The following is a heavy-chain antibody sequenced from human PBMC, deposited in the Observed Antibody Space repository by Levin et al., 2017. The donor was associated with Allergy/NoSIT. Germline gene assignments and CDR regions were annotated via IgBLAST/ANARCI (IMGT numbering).Heavy chain of an antibody. CDR2: IDPSDSYT. Sequence: PGGSLRLSCKGSGYSFANYWINWVRHMPGKGLEWMGRIDPSDSYTNYNPSFRGHVTISADKSITTAYLQWSSLKASDTAMYYCARTMVRGVPSHPFDYWGQGTLVTVSS. V-gene: IGHV5-10-1*01. D-gene: IGHD3-10*01. CDR3: ARTMVRGVPSHPFDY. CDR1: GYSFANYW. J-gene: IGHJ4*02.